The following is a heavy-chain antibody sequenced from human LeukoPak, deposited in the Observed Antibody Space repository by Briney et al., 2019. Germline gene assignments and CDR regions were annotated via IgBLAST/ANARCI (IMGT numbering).Heavy chain of an antibody. D-gene: IGHD5-18*01. CDR1: GFIFTSSA. CDR3: ARVGTAMPYDY. V-gene: IGHV1-58*01. J-gene: IGHJ4*02. CDR2: IVVGSGNR. Sequence: ASVKVSCKASGFIFTSSAVQWVGQARGQRLEWIGWIVVGSGNRNYAQKFQERLTITRDMSTSTAYMELSSLRSEDTAVYYCARVGTAMPYDYWGQGTLVTVSS.